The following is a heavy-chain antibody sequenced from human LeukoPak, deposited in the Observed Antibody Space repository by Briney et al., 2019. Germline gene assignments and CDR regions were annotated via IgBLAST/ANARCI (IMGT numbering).Heavy chain of an antibody. CDR2: INHSGST. CDR3: ARGRGFDP. J-gene: IGHJ5*02. CDR1: GFTFSSYS. Sequence: GSLRLSCAASGFTFSSYSMNWVRQAPGKGLEWIGEINHSGSTNYNPSLKSRVTISVDTSKNQFSLKLSSVAAADTAVYYCARGRGFDPWGQGTLVTVSS. V-gene: IGHV4-34*01.